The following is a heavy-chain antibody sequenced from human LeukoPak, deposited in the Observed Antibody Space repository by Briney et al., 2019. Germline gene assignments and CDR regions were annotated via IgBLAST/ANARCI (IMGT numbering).Heavy chain of an antibody. Sequence: SETLSLTCTVSGGSISGHYWSWIRQPPGKGLEWIGFIYYSGMTTYNPSLKSRVTISVDMSKNQFSLKLSSVTAADTALYYCARYFCSGGICYHFDYWGREPWSPSPQ. CDR2: IYYSGMT. CDR3: ARYFCSGGICYHFDY. J-gene: IGHJ4*02. V-gene: IGHV4-59*08. CDR1: GGSISGHY. D-gene: IGHD2-15*01.